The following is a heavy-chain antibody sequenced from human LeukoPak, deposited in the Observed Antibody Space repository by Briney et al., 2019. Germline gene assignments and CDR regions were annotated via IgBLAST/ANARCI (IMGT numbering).Heavy chain of an antibody. J-gene: IGHJ3*02. Sequence: GGSLRLSCTASGITVGSNDMCWVRQAPGKGLEWISLIYSGGRTDYADSVKGRFTISRDNSKNMVYLQMNSLRGDDTAVYYCAGVLRGAFDIWGQGKMVAVSS. CDR3: AGVLRGAFDI. CDR2: IYSGGRT. CDR1: GITVGSND. V-gene: IGHV3-53*01.